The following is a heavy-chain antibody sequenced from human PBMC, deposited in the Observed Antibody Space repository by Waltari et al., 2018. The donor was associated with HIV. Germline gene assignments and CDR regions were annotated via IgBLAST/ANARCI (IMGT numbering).Heavy chain of an antibody. Sequence: QVQLVESGGGVVQPGRSLRLSCAASGFTFSSYGMHWVRQAPGKGLEWVAVIWYDGSNKYYADSVKGRFTISRDNSKNTLYLQMNSLRAEDTAVYYCARDRDYDSSGYYYGMDVWGQGTTVTVSS. J-gene: IGHJ6*02. CDR3: ARDRDYDSSGYYYGMDV. D-gene: IGHD3-22*01. CDR1: GFTFSSYG. CDR2: IWYDGSNK. V-gene: IGHV3-33*01.